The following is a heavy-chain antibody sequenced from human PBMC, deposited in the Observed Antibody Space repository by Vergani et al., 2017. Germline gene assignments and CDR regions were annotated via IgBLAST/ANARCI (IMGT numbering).Heavy chain of an antibody. CDR2: ISFDGTNE. D-gene: IGHD2-2*02. V-gene: IGHV3-30-3*01. CDR1: GFALNRHA. J-gene: IGHJ4*02. Sequence: QVQLVESGGGVVQPGTSLRLSCVVSGFALNRHAMYWVRQAPGKGLEWVVGISFDGTNEYYPDLVRGRFTISRDIANNTLYLQVRSLRLEDTGVYHCVRERVLCAGCRYYTEAWDYWGQGTPVTVSS. CDR3: VRERVLCAGCRYYTEAWDY.